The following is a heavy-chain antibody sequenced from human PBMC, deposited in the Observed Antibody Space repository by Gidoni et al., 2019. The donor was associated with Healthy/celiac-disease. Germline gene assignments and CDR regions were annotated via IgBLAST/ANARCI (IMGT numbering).Heavy chain of an antibody. V-gene: IGHV3-9*01. CDR2: ISWNSGSI. J-gene: IGHJ3*02. CDR3: AKAPPGGAFDI. CDR1: GFTFDDYA. Sequence: EVQLVESGGGLVQPGRSLRLSCAASGFTFDDYAMHWVRQAPGKGLEWVSGISWNSGSIGYADSVKGRFTISRDNAKNSLYLQMNSLRAEDTALYYCAKAPPGGAFDIWGQGTMVTVSS. D-gene: IGHD3-16*01.